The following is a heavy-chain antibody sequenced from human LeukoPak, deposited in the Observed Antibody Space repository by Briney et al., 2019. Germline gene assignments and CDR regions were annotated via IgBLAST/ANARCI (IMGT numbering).Heavy chain of an antibody. J-gene: IGHJ6*02. CDR2: INQDGGDK. Sequence: GGSLRLSCAASGFTFSNSWMTWVRQAPGKGLQWVAHINQDGGDKNYLDSVRGRFTISRDNAKNSLYLQMNSLTADDTAVYYCARGHYDLNLWGQGTTVTVCS. V-gene: IGHV3-7*01. CDR1: GFTFSNSW. CDR3: ARGHYDLNL.